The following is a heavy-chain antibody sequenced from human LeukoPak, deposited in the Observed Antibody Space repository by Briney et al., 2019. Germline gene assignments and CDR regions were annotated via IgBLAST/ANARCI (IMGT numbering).Heavy chain of an antibody. V-gene: IGHV1-18*01. CDR1: GYTFTSYG. CDR3: ARDQYYYDSSGYPY. Sequence: ASVKVSYKASGYTFTSYGISWVRQAPGQGLEWMGWISAYNGNTNYAQKLQGRVTMTTDTSTSTAYMELRSLRSDDTAVYYCARDQYYYDSSGYPYWGQGTLVTVSS. J-gene: IGHJ4*02. CDR2: ISAYNGNT. D-gene: IGHD3-22*01.